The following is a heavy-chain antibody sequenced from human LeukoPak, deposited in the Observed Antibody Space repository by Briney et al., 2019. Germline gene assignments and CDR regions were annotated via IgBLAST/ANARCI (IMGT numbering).Heavy chain of an antibody. Sequence: ASVKVSCKASGYTFTSYGISWVRQAPGQGLEWMGWISAYNGNINYAQKLQGRVTMTTDTSTSTAYMELRSLRSDDTAVYYCARDGVYDFWSGYYHIFDYWGQGTLVTVSS. CDR1: GYTFTSYG. CDR3: ARDGVYDFWSGYYHIFDY. CDR2: ISAYNGNI. D-gene: IGHD3-3*01. V-gene: IGHV1-18*01. J-gene: IGHJ4*02.